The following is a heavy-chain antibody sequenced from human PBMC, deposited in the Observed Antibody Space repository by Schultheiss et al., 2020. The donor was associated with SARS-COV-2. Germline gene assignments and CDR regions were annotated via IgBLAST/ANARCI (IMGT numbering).Heavy chain of an antibody. Sequence: ASVKVSCKASGYTLTSYGISWVRQAPGQGLEWMGWISAYNGNTNYAQKLQGRVTMTTDTSTSTAYMELRSLRSDDTAVYYCARMFYGGVLSGFDYWGQGTLVTVSS. D-gene: IGHD4-23*01. CDR3: ARMFYGGVLSGFDY. J-gene: IGHJ4*02. V-gene: IGHV1-18*01. CDR2: ISAYNGNT. CDR1: GYTLTSYG.